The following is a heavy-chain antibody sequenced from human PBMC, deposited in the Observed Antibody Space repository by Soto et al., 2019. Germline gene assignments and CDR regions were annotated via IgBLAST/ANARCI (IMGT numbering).Heavy chain of an antibody. Sequence: GGSLRLSCAASGFTFSSYAMHWVRQAPGKGLEWVAVISYDGSNKYYADSVKGRFTISRDNSKNTLYLQMNSLRAEDTAVYYCAREGYSSSAQPIGYWGQGTLVTVSS. J-gene: IGHJ4*02. D-gene: IGHD6-6*01. V-gene: IGHV3-30-3*01. CDR2: ISYDGSNK. CDR3: AREGYSSSAQPIGY. CDR1: GFTFSSYA.